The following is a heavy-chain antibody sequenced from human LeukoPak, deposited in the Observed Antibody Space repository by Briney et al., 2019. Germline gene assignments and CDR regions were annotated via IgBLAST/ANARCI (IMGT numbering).Heavy chain of an antibody. D-gene: IGHD5-12*01. CDR1: GGSFSGYY. V-gene: IGHV4-34*01. CDR2: INHSGST. CDR3: AGRPRGERYSGYVYPPYYFDY. Sequence: SETLSLTCAVYGGSFSGYYWSWIRQPPGKGLEWIGEINHSGSTNYNPSLKSRVTISVDTSKNQFSLKLSSVTAADTAVYYCAGRPRGERYSGYVYPPYYFDYWGQGTLVTVSS. J-gene: IGHJ4*02.